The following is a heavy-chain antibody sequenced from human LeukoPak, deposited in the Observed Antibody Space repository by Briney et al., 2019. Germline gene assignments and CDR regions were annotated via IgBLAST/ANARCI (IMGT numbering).Heavy chain of an antibody. CDR1: GFTFDSYG. V-gene: IGHV3-23*01. D-gene: IGHD3-22*01. CDR2: ISGSGGST. Sequence: GGSLRLSCAASGFTFDSYGVSWVRQAPGKGLEWVSGISGSGGSTYYADSVKGRFTISRDNSKNTLYLQMNSLGAEDTAVYYCAQHYYDSSGYFYWGQGTLVTVSS. CDR3: AQHYYDSSGYFY. J-gene: IGHJ4*02.